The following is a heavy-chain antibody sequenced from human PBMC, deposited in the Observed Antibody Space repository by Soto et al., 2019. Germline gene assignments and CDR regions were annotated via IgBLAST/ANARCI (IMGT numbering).Heavy chain of an antibody. CDR3: VRRGIGRLPGLGDV. V-gene: IGHV4-59*08. J-gene: IGHJ6*03. Sequence: SETLSLTCAVSSDSTSTHNWSWIRQTPGKGLEWIGYIFNIGTTSYNPSLWGRVSISMDTSTRQVSLRLSSVTAADTAVYYCVRRGIGRLPGLGDVGGKGTTATVPS. CDR2: IFNIGTT. CDR1: SDSTSTHN. D-gene: IGHD3-16*01.